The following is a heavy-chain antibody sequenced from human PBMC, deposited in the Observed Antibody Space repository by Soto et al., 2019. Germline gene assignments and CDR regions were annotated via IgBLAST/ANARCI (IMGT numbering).Heavy chain of an antibody. CDR1: GGSFSGYY. V-gene: IGHV4-34*01. J-gene: IGHJ6*02. Sequence: PSETLSLTCAVYGGSFSGYYWSWIRQPPGKGLEWIGEINHSGSTNYNPSLKSRVTISVDTSKNQFSLKLSSVTAADTAVYYCARGYCSSTSCYWTYYYYGMDVWGQGTTVTVSS. D-gene: IGHD2-2*01. CDR3: ARGYCSSTSCYWTYYYYGMDV. CDR2: INHSGST.